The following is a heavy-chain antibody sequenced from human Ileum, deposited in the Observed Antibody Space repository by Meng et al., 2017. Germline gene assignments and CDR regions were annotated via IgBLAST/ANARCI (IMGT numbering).Heavy chain of an antibody. Sequence: VQLSRSGPGVKKPGASVSVCCKASGYPFTTYAKQWVRQAPGQGRECMGWINVDNGDTRYSQKFQGRLTITRDTSASTAYLELSSLTSEDTAVYYCARNTVGTTTLDYWGQGTLVTVSS. CDR2: INVDNGDT. D-gene: IGHD1-1*01. CDR1: GYPFTTYA. V-gene: IGHV1-3*01. J-gene: IGHJ4*02. CDR3: ARNTVGTTTLDY.